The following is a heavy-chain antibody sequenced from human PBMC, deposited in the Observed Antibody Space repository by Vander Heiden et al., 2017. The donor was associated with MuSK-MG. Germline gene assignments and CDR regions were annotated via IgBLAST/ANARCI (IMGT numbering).Heavy chain of an antibody. Sequence: VQLLESGGHLVRCGGSLPLSCVASGFSVNTDALGWVRQAPGKGLEWISTVTGTGADAYYADSVRGRCTASRDNSRTTNTRFLQMNSLTAADTAIYYCARLGYRSSWYDHWGQGTLVSVSS. CDR3: ARLGYRSSWYDH. CDR2: VTGTGADA. D-gene: IGHD5-18*01. J-gene: IGHJ5*02. CDR1: GFSVNTDA. V-gene: IGHV3-23*01.